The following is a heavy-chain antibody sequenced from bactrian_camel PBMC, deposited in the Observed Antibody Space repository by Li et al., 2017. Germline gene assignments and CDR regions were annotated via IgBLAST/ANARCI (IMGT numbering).Heavy chain of an antibody. D-gene: IGHD2*01. CDR2: MDSFGNP. CDR1: RYTYSGYC. Sequence: HVQLVESGGGSVEPGGTLRLSCDVSRYTYSGYCMGWFRQAPGKEREGVAHMDSFGNPSYADSVKGRFTIFKDNSEGTLHLQTSSLRPEDTAMYYCAAEEFRCCTGGGYCYGIVVDYGYRTQGTQVTVS. V-gene: IGHV3S26*01. J-gene: IGHJ4*01. CDR3: AAEEFRCCTGGGYCYGIVVDYGY.